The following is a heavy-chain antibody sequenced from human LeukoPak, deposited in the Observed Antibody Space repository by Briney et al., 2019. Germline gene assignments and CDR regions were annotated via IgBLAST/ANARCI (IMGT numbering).Heavy chain of an antibody. CDR1: GFTFSSYA. CDR2: ISYDGSNK. J-gene: IGHJ4*02. Sequence: TGGSLRLSCAAPGFTFSSYAMHWVRQAPGKGLGWVAAISYDGSNKYYADSVKGRFTISRDNSKNTLYLQMNSLRAEDTAVYYCANTYYYDSSGYFDYWGQGTLVTVSS. V-gene: IGHV3-30-3*01. D-gene: IGHD3-22*01. CDR3: ANTYYYDSSGYFDY.